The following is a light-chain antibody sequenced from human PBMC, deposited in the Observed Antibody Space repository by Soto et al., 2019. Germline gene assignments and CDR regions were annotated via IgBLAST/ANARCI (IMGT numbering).Light chain of an antibody. CDR1: QSVKSSY. V-gene: IGKV3-20*01. CDR2: AAS. CDR3: HQYGTSPQT. Sequence: EIVLTQSPGTLSLAPGEGATLSCRASQSVKSSYLAWYQQKPGQAPRLLIYAASSRASAIPDRFSGSGSGTDFTLTISRLEPEDFAVYYCHQYGTSPQTFGQGTKVDIK. J-gene: IGKJ1*01.